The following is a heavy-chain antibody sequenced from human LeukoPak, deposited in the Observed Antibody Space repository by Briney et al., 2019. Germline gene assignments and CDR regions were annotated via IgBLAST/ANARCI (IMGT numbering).Heavy chain of an antibody. CDR2: IYNSGST. V-gene: IGHV4-61*02. J-gene: IGHJ3*02. D-gene: IGHD3-10*01. CDR1: GASISSGSYS. CDR3: ARDKSRTYGSADAFDI. Sequence: SQTLSLTCTVSGASISSGSYSWSWIRQPAGKGLEWIGRIYNSGSTNYNPSLKSRVTMSVDTSKNQFSLKLSSVTAADTAVYYCARDKSRTYGSADAFDIWGQGTMVTVSS.